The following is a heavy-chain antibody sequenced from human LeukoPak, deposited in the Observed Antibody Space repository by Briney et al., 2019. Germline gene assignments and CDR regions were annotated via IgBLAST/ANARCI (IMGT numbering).Heavy chain of an antibody. J-gene: IGHJ4*02. CDR1: GFTFSSYA. D-gene: IGHD3-10*01. Sequence: GGSLRLSCAASGFTFSSYAMSWVRQAPGKGLEWVSAISGSGGSTYYADSVKGRFTISRDNSKNTLYLQMNSLRAEDTAVYYCAKDPDYYGSGSPGPADGYWGQGTLVTVSS. CDR3: AKDPDYYGSGSPGPADGY. V-gene: IGHV3-23*01. CDR2: ISGSGGST.